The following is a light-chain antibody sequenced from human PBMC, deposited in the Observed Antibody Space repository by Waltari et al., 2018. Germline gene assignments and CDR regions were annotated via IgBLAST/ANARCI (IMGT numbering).Light chain of an antibody. Sequence: QSALTQPPSASGSPGQSVTISCTGTSSDVGGYDYVSWYQQHPDKAPKLLVYEVTKRPSVVPDRFSGSKSGNTACLTVSGLQAEDEADYYCSSYAGSNLWVFGGGTKLTVL. J-gene: IGLJ3*02. V-gene: IGLV2-8*01. CDR3: SSYAGSNLWV. CDR2: EVT. CDR1: SSDVGGYDY.